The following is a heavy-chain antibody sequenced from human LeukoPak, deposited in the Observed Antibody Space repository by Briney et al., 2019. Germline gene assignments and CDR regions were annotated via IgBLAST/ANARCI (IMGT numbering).Heavy chain of an antibody. CDR3: AKDSLYSSSWYTYYFDY. V-gene: IGHV3-23*01. CDR2: ISGSGGST. D-gene: IGHD6-13*01. CDR1: GFTFSSYA. Sequence: GGSLRLSCAASGFTFSSYAMSWVRQAPGKGLEWVSAISGSGGSTYYADSVKGRFTISRDNSKNTLYLQMNSLRAEDTAVYYCAKDSLYSSSWYTYYFDYWGQGTLVTVSS. J-gene: IGHJ4*02.